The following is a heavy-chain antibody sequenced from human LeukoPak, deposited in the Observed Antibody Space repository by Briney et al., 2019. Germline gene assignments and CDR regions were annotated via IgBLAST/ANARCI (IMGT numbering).Heavy chain of an antibody. Sequence: GGSLRLSCAASGFTFSSYAMHWVRQAPGKGLEWVSGINWNGGSTGYADSVKGRFTISRDNAKNSLYLQMNSLRAEDTALYYCARDLVAVAGSYYFDYWGQGTLVTVSS. V-gene: IGHV3-20*04. CDR1: GFTFSSYA. J-gene: IGHJ4*02. CDR2: INWNGGST. CDR3: ARDLVAVAGSYYFDY. D-gene: IGHD6-19*01.